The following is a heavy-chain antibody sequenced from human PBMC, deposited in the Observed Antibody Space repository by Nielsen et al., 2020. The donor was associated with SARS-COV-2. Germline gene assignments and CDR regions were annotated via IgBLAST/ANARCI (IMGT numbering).Heavy chain of an antibody. V-gene: IGHV3-23*01. Sequence: GGSLRLSCAASGFTFSSYAMSWVRQAPGKGLEWVSAISGSGGSTYYADSVKGRFTISRDNSKNTLYLQMNSLRAEDTAVYYCAKAEFWSGYSYYYYYGMDVWGQGTTVTVSS. CDR2: ISGSGGST. D-gene: IGHD3-3*01. CDR1: GFTFSSYA. J-gene: IGHJ6*02. CDR3: AKAEFWSGYSYYYYYGMDV.